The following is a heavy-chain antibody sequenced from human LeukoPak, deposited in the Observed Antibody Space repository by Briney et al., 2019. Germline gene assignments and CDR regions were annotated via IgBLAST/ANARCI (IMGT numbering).Heavy chain of an antibody. CDR2: IYYSGST. CDR1: GGSISSSSHY. D-gene: IGHD6-6*01. Sequence: PSETLSLTCTVSGGSISSSSHYWGWIRQPPGKGLEWIGSIYYSGSTYYNPSLKSRVTISVDTSKNQFSLKLSSVTAADTAVYYCARYPDSSSSYYWGQGTLVTVSS. J-gene: IGHJ4*02. V-gene: IGHV4-39*01. CDR3: ARYPDSSSSYY.